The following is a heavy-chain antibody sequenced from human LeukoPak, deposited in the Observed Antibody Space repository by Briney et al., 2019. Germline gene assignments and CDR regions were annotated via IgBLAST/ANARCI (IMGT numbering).Heavy chain of an antibody. J-gene: IGHJ4*02. CDR1: GFTFSSYS. D-gene: IGHD6-19*01. V-gene: IGHV3-21*04. CDR3: AKGVAGSFDY. Sequence: GGCLRLSCAASGFTFSSYSMSWVRQAPGKGLEWVSSISSTSSYIYYADSVKGRFTISRDNAKNSLYLQMNSLRAEDTAVYYCAKGVAGSFDYWGQGTLVTVSS. CDR2: ISSTSSYI.